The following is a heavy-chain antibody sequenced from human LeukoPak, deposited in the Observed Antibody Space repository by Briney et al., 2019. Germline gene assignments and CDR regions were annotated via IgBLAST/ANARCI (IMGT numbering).Heavy chain of an antibody. CDR2: IYHSGST. V-gene: IGHV4-4*02. Sequence: PSGTLSLTCAVSGGSISSSNWWSWVRQPPGKGLEWIGEIYHSGSTNYNPSLKSRVTISVDKSKNQFSLKLSSVTAADTAVYYCARRPHCTNGVCYLYFDYWGQGTLVTVSS. CDR3: ARRPHCTNGVCYLYFDY. CDR1: GGSISSSNW. J-gene: IGHJ4*02. D-gene: IGHD2-8*01.